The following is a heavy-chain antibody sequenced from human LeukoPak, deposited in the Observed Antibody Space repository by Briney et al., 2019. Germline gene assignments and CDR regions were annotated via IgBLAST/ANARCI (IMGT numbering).Heavy chain of an antibody. D-gene: IGHD2-2*01. CDR2: INYNGRT. CDR1: GASLSTYY. J-gene: IGHJ5*02. Sequence: SETLSLTCTVSGASLSTYYWTWIRQPPGKGLEWIGYINYNGRTNYNPSLMSRVTISLDMSKNQFSLKLSSVTAADTAVYYCARQGYCSGASCYAGGDWFDPWGQGTLVTVSS. CDR3: ARQGYCSGASCYAGGDWFDP. V-gene: IGHV4-59*12.